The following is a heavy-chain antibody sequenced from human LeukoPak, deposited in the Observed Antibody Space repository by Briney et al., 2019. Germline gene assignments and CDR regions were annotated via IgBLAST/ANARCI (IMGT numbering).Heavy chain of an antibody. J-gene: IGHJ4*02. CDR1: GGSFSGYS. V-gene: IGHV4-34*01. D-gene: IGHD4-17*01. CDR2: INQSGST. CDR3: ARGRSNEYGDYDY. Sequence: SETLSLTCAVYGGSFSGYSWSRICQPPGKGLEWIGEINQSGSTNYNPSVRSRVTVSEDTSINQFSLKLNSVTAADTAVYYCARGRSNEYGDYDYWGQGTLVTVSS.